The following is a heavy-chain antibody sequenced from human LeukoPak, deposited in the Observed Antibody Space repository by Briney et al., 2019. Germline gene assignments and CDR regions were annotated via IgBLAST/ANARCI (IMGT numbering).Heavy chain of an antibody. V-gene: IGHV1-18*04. D-gene: IGHD6-13*01. Sequence: ASVKVSCKASGYTFTSYGISWVRQAPGQGLEWMGWISAYNGNINYAQKLQGRVTMTTDTSTSTAYMELRSLRSDDTAVYYCARDYSSSWQTRYYYYGMDVWGKGTTVTVSS. CDR2: ISAYNGNI. CDR1: GYTFTSYG. J-gene: IGHJ6*04. CDR3: ARDYSSSWQTRYYYYGMDV.